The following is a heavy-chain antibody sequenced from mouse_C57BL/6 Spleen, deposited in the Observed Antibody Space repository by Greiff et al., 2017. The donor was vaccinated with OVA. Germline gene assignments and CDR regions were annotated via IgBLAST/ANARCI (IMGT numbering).Heavy chain of an antibody. CDR2: IYPGDGDT. V-gene: IGHV1-82*01. Sequence: QVQLQQSGPELVKPGASVKISCKASGYAFSSSWLNWVPQRPGKGLEWIGRIYPGDGDTNYNGKFKGKATLTADKSSSTAYMQLSSLTSEDSAVYFCARRDYYGSSFDYWGQGTTLTVSS. J-gene: IGHJ2*01. CDR1: GYAFSSSW. D-gene: IGHD1-1*01. CDR3: ARRDYYGSSFDY.